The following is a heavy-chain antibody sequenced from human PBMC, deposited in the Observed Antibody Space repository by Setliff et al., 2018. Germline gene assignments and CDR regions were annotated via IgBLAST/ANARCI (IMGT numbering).Heavy chain of an antibody. CDR3: ARDGISWLNWLDP. D-gene: IGHD6-13*01. CDR1: GYSFSDFY. J-gene: IGHJ5*02. Sequence: ASVKVSCKASGYSFSDFYIHWVRQVPGRGPEWMGSINPKSGVTRYVQKFQGRVTITRDTSISTAYMELSSLRSDDTAVYYCARDGISWLNWLDPWGQRTPVTVSS. CDR2: INPKSGVT. V-gene: IGHV1-2*02.